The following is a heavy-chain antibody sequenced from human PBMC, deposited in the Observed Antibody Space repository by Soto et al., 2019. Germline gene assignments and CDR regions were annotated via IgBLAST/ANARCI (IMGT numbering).Heavy chain of an antibody. J-gene: IGHJ4*02. Sequence: SETLSLTCTVSGGSISSYYWSWIRQPPGKGLEWIGYIYYSGSTNYNPSLKSRVTISVDTSKNQLSLKLSSVTAADTAVYYCARLGYGDGRSYFDYWGQGTLVTVSS. CDR1: GGSISSYY. V-gene: IGHV4-59*08. CDR3: ARLGYGDGRSYFDY. D-gene: IGHD4-17*01. CDR2: IYYSGST.